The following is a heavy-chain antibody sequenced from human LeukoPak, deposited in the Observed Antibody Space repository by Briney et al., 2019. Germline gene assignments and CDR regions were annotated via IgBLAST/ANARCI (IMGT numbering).Heavy chain of an antibody. D-gene: IGHD1-26*01. CDR3: AKGPYSGFS. Sequence: GGSLRLSCEATGFIFSNYWMTWVRQAPGKGLEWVSAISGSGGNTYYADSVKGRFTISRDNSKNTLYLQMNSLRAEDTAVYYCAKGPYSGFSWGQGTLVTVSS. CDR2: ISGSGGNT. J-gene: IGHJ5*02. V-gene: IGHV3-23*01. CDR1: GFIFSNYW.